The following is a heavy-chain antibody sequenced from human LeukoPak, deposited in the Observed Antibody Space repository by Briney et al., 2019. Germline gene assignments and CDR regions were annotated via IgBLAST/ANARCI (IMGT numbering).Heavy chain of an antibody. CDR1: GFSFSSYG. D-gene: IGHD3-10*01. J-gene: IGHJ4*01. CDR2: IVGSRDNT. Sequence: GSLRLSCAASGFSFSSYGMSWVRQAPGKGLEWVSDIVGSRDNTDYADSVKGRFTISRGNAKNTLYLQMNSLRAEDTAMYYCARAVYYSNYLGYWGQGTLVTVSS. CDR3: ARAVYYSNYLGY. V-gene: IGHV3-23*01.